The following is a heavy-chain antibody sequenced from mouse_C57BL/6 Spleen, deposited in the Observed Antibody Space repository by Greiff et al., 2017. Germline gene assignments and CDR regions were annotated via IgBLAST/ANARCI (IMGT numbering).Heavy chain of an antibody. CDR2: FYPGSGSI. V-gene: IGHV1-62-2*01. J-gene: IGHJ2*01. CDR3: ARRPSTMVTTTEYYFDY. Sequence: VKLMESGAELVKPGASVKLSCKASGYTFTEYTIHWVKQRSGQGLEWIGWFYPGSGSIKYNEKFKDKATLTADKSSSTVYMELSRLTSEDSAVYFCARRPSTMVTTTEYYFDYWGQGTTLTVSS. CDR1: GYTFTEYT. D-gene: IGHD2-2*01.